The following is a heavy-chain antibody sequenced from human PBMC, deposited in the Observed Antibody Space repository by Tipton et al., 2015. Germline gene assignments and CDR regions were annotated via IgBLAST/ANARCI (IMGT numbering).Heavy chain of an antibody. D-gene: IGHD2-2*02. V-gene: IGHV4-59*01. J-gene: IGHJ5*02. CDR3: AGGAYTYNWFDP. CDR1: GGSISRYY. Sequence: TLSLTCTVSGGSISRYYWSWIRQPPGKGLEWIGYIYSSGSTNYAPSLESRVTMSIDTSKNQFSLTLTSVNTADTAIYYCAGGAYTYNWFDPWGQGTLVTVSS. CDR2: IYSSGST.